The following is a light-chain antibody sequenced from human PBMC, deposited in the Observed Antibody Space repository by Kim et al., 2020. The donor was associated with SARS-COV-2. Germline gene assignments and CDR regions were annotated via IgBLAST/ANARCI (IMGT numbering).Light chain of an antibody. CDR3: QQYNNFPIT. CDR2: KTS. CDR1: QSFSSW. J-gene: IGKJ5*01. Sequence: GDRVTITCRASQSFSSWFAWYQQKPGKVSKLLIYKTSILESGVPSRFSGSGSGTEFTLTISSLQPDDFATYFCQQYNNFPITFGQGTRLEIK. V-gene: IGKV1-5*03.